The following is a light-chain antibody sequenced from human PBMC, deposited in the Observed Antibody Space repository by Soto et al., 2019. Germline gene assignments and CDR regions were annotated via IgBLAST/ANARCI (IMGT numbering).Light chain of an antibody. CDR3: ETWDINTHVV. J-gene: IGLJ2*01. Sequence: QSVLTQSSSASASLGSSVKLTCTLSSGHSSYIIAWHQQQPGKAPRYLMNLVGSGSFNKGSGVPDRFSGSSSGADRYITISNLQFEDEADYYCETWDINTHVVFGGGTKLTVL. V-gene: IGLV4-60*02. CDR2: LVGSGSF. CDR1: SGHSSYI.